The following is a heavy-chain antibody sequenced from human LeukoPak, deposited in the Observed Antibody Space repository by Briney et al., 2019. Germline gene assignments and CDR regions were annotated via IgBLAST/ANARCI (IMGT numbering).Heavy chain of an antibody. Sequence: PGGSLRLSCAASGFTFSSYAMTWVRQAPGKGLEWVSSISSSADVRYHADTVKGRFTISRDNSKNTLYLQMNSLRAGDTAVYYCGRAFRTPSWFIGYWGQGALVTVSS. D-gene: IGHD3-10*01. CDR1: GFTFSSYA. CDR3: GRAFRTPSWFIGY. CDR2: ISSSADVR. V-gene: IGHV3-23*01. J-gene: IGHJ4*02.